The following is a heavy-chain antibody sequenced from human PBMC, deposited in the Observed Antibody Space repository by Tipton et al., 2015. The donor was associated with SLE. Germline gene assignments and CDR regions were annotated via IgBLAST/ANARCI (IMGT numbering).Heavy chain of an antibody. CDR2: IYYAGSI. CDR3: AAHAAGRGGSGY. CDR1: GDSMTGFY. J-gene: IGHJ4*02. V-gene: IGHV4-59*03. D-gene: IGHD2-15*01. Sequence: TLSLTCTVSGDSMTGFYWSWIRQPPGKGLEWIGYIYYAGSINYNPSLMGRVTISVDTSKNQFSLRLNSVTAADTAVYYCAAHAAGRGGSGYWGQGTLVTVSS.